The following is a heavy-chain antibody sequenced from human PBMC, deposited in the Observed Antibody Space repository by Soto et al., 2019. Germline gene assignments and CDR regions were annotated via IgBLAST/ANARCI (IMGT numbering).Heavy chain of an antibody. CDR3: ASDADTTGHYRHLDL. CDR1: GFTFSYYG. CDR2: MHTGGNEK. J-gene: IGHJ5*02. D-gene: IGHD3-9*01. V-gene: IGHV3-33*08. Sequence: QVQLVESGGGVVQPGGSLRLSCAASGFTFSYYGFHWVRQAPGKGLEWVAVMHTGGNEKYYVDSVKGRFTVSRDDSRNMDYLEMSGLRAEDTAEYFCASDADTTGHYRHLDLGGRGSLVAV.